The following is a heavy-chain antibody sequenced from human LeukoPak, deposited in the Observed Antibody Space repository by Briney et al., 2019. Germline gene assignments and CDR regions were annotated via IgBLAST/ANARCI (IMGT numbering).Heavy chain of an antibody. CDR1: GGSISSGSCY. Sequence: SQTLSLTCTVSGGSISSGSCYWSWIRQPPGKGLEWIGEINHSGSTNYNPSLKSRVTISVDTSKNQFSLKLSSVTAADTAVYYCARGGVGAARPGDYFDYWGQGTLVTVSS. CDR2: INHSGST. CDR3: ARGGVGAARPGDYFDY. V-gene: IGHV4-39*07. D-gene: IGHD6-6*01. J-gene: IGHJ4*02.